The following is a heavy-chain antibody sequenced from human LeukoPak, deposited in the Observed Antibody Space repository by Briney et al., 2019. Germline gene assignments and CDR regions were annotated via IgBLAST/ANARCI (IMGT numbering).Heavy chain of an antibody. V-gene: IGHV3-9*01. J-gene: IGHJ4*02. D-gene: IGHD3-22*01. CDR1: GFTFDDYA. CDR2: ISWNSGSI. CDR3: AKALTYYYDSSGYCFDY. Sequence: GGSLRLSCAASGFTFDDYAMHWVRQAPGKGLEWASGISWNSGSIGYADSVKGRFTISRDNAKNSLYLQMNSLRAEDTALYYCAKALTYYYDSSGYCFDYWGQGTLVTVSS.